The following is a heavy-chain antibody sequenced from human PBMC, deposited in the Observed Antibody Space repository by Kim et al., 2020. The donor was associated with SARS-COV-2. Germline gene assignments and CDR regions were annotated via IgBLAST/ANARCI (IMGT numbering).Heavy chain of an antibody. CDR3: ARRNNDYSNPYYYYYYGMDV. J-gene: IGHJ6*02. Sequence: SVKVSCKASGGTFSSYAISWVRQAPGQGLEWMGGIIPIFGTANYAQKFQGRVTITADESTSTAYMELSSLRSEDTAVYYCARRNNDYSNPYYYYYYGMDVWGQGTTVTVSS. D-gene: IGHD4-4*01. CDR2: IIPIFGTA. CDR1: GGTFSSYA. V-gene: IGHV1-69*13.